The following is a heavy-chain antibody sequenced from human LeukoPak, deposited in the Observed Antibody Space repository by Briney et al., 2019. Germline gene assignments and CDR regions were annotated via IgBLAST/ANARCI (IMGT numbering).Heavy chain of an antibody. Sequence: SETLSLTCTVSGYSISSGYYWGWIRQPPGKGLEWIGSIYHSGSTYYNPSLKSRVTISIDTSKNQFSLKLTSVTAADTAVYYCARIATASGGYAFDYWGQGTLVTVSS. CDR2: IYHSGST. CDR3: ARIATASGGYAFDY. D-gene: IGHD5-12*01. J-gene: IGHJ4*02. CDR1: GYSISSGYY. V-gene: IGHV4-38-2*02.